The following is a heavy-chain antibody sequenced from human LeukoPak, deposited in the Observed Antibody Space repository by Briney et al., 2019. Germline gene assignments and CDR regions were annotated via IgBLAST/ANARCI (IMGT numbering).Heavy chain of an antibody. J-gene: IGHJ4*02. CDR1: GGTFSSYA. V-gene: IGHV1-69*05. CDR2: IIPIFGTA. CDR3: ARAKVGATVYFVY. Sequence: ASVKVSCKASGGTFSSYAISWVRQAPGQGLEWMGRIIPIFGTANYAQKFQGRVTITTDESTSTAYMELSSLRSEDTAVYYCARAKVGATVYFVYWGQGTLVTVSS. D-gene: IGHD1-26*01.